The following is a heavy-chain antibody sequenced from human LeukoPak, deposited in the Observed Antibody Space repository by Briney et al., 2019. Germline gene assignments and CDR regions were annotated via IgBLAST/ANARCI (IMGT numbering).Heavy chain of an antibody. Sequence: GGSLRLSCAASGFTFSSYGMHWVRQAPGKGLEWVAVISYDGSNKYYADSVKGRFTISRDNSKNTLYLQMNSLRAEDTAVYYCAKGVRGNVLRFLEWSPPTYYGMDVWGQGTTVTVSS. V-gene: IGHV3-30*18. CDR2: ISYDGSNK. CDR1: GFTFSSYG. D-gene: IGHD3-3*01. CDR3: AKGVRGNVLRFLEWSPPTYYGMDV. J-gene: IGHJ6*02.